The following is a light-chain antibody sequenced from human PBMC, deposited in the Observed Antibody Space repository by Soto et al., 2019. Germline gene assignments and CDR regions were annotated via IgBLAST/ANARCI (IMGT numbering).Light chain of an antibody. V-gene: IGLV1-47*02. Sequence: SVLTQPPSASGTAGQVVTISCSGGDSNIGSNSVYWYQHLPRMAPKLLIYYNNQRPSGVPDRFSGSRSGTSASLAIVGLRSEDDAVYYCAAWDASLSACVFGNGTKV. CDR2: YNN. CDR3: AAWDASLSACV. J-gene: IGLJ1*01. CDR1: DSNIGSNS.